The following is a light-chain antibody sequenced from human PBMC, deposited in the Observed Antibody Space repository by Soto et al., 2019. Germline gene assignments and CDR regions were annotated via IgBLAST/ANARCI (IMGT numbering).Light chain of an antibody. V-gene: IGKV3-11*01. CDR2: DAS. Sequence: EIVLTQSPATLSLSPGERATLSCRASQSVSSYLAWYQQKPGQAPRLLIYDASNRATGIPARFSGSGSGTVFTLTISSLEPEDFAVYYCQQRSRTFGGGTKVEI. CDR3: QQRSRT. CDR1: QSVSSY. J-gene: IGKJ4*01.